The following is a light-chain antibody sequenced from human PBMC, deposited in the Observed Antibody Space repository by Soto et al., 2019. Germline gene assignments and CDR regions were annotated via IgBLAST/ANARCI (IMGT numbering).Light chain of an antibody. CDR2: DVN. Sequence: QSVLTLPASVSGSPGQSITISCTGTSSDIGAYNFVSWYQQHPGKAPKLMLYDVNIRPSGVSNRFSGSKSGNTASLTISGLQAEDEADYYCTSWTTSTTMIFGGGTKLTVL. CDR1: SSDIGAYNF. J-gene: IGLJ2*01. V-gene: IGLV2-14*03. CDR3: TSWTTSTTMI.